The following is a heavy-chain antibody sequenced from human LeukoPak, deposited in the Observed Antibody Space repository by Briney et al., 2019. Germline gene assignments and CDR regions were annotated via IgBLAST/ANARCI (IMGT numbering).Heavy chain of an antibody. J-gene: IGHJ4*02. Sequence: SETLSLTCAVYGGSFSGYYWSWIRQPPGKGLEWIGEINHSGSTNYNPSLKSRVTISVDTSKNQFSLKLSSVTAADTAVYYCARASYGANADYWGQGTLVTVSS. D-gene: IGHD4-23*01. CDR1: GGSFSGYY. CDR3: ARASYGANADY. CDR2: INHSGST. V-gene: IGHV4-34*01.